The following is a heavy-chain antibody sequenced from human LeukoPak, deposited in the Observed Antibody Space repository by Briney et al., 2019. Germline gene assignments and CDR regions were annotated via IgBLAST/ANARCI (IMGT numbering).Heavy chain of an antibody. Sequence: GASLQISCEGSGYIFTSYWIGWGRQLPGKGLEGMGIIYPGDYDTRYSPSFQGQVTISANKYISTRSLQWSSLKASDTAMYYCARQGAAAGNVGYWGQGTLVTVSS. V-gene: IGHV5-51*01. D-gene: IGHD6-13*01. J-gene: IGHJ4*02. CDR3: ARQGAAAGNVGY. CDR2: IYPGDYDT. CDR1: GYIFTSYW.